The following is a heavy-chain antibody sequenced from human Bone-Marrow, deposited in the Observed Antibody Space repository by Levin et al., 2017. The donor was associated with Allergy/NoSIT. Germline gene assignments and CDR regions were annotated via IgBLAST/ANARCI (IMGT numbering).Heavy chain of an antibody. CDR1: GGSISNFY. J-gene: IGHJ4*02. Sequence: PSQTLSLTCAVSGGSISNFYWSWIRQTPGKGLEWIGHVHYTGSSTYNPSLETRLTISVDTSKNQFSLSLRSLSSADTAVYYCARGAGYGDYFDSWGQGTLVTVSS. V-gene: IGHV4-59*01. D-gene: IGHD4-17*01. CDR3: ARGAGYGDYFDS. CDR2: VHYTGSS.